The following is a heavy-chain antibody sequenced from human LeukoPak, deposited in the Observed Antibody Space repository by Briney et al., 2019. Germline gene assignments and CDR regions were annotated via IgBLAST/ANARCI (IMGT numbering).Heavy chain of an antibody. V-gene: IGHV4-38-2*01. CDR3: ARGRSLGICDY. Sequence: PSETLSLTCAVSSYSISSGYYWGWIRQPPGKGLEWIGTVYHSGSTYYNPSLKSRVTVSPDTSKNQISLRLSSVTAADTAVYYCARGRSLGICDYWGQGTLVTVSS. J-gene: IGHJ4*02. D-gene: IGHD7-27*01. CDR1: SYSISSGYY. CDR2: VYHSGST.